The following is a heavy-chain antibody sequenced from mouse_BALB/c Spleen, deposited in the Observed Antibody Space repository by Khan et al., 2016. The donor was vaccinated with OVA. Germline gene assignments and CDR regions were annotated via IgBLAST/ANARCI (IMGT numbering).Heavy chain of an antibody. Sequence: QVPLQQSGPELVKPGALVKISCKASGYTFTSYDINWVKQRPGQGLEWIGWIYPGDGSTEYNENFTGKATLTVDNSSSTAHLQVSIMTSEKSEVYCCARRNWDVYYIDDWGQGTTLTVAS. V-gene: IGHV1S56*01. J-gene: IGHJ2*01. CDR2: IYPGDGST. CDR1: GYTFTSYD. D-gene: IGHD4-1*01. CDR3: ARRNWDVYYIDD.